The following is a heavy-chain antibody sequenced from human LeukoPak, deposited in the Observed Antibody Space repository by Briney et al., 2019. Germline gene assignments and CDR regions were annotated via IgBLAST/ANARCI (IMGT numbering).Heavy chain of an antibody. CDR3: ARSYSYGSSLDY. D-gene: IGHD5-18*01. J-gene: IGHJ4*02. CDR2: ISPSGAST. Sequence: ASVKVSCKASGGTFISYAISWVRQAPGQGLEWMGIISPSGASTSYAQKFQGRVTMTRDTSTNTVYMELSSLRSEDTAVYYCARSYSYGSSLDYWGQGTLVTVSS. V-gene: IGHV1-46*01. CDR1: GGTFISYA.